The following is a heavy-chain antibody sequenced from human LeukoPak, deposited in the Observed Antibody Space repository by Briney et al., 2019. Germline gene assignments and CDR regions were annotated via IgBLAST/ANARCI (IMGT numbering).Heavy chain of an antibody. V-gene: IGHV3-53*04. CDR2: IYSGGST. CDR3: AREIYGSGSNGAYGMDV. CDR1: GFTVSTNY. D-gene: IGHD3-10*01. J-gene: IGHJ6*02. Sequence: GGSLRLSCGASGFTVSTNYMSWVRQAPGKGLEWVSVIYSGGSTYYADSVKGRFTISRHNSKNTLYLQMNSLRAEDTAVYYCAREIYGSGSNGAYGMDVWGQGTTVTVSS.